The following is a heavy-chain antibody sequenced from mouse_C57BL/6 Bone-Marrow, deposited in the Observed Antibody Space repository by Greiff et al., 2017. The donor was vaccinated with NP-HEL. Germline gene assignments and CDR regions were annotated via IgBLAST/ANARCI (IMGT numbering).Heavy chain of an antibody. V-gene: IGHV1-81*01. D-gene: IGHD1-1*01. CDR3: ARVLFTTVVATDAY. CDR2: IYPRSGNT. J-gene: IGHJ3*01. Sequence: QVQLQQSGAELARPGASVKLSCKASGYTFTSYGISWVKQRTGQGLEWIGEIYPRSGNTYYNEKFKGKATLTADKSSSTAYMELRSLTSEDSAVYFCARVLFTTVVATDAYWGQGTLVTVSA. CDR1: GYTFTSYG.